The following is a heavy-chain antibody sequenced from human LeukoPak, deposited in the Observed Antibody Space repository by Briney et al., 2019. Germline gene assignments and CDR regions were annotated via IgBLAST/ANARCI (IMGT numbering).Heavy chain of an antibody. CDR3: ARGTSCTNGVCSPVAYFDY. J-gene: IGHJ4*02. Sequence: ASVKVSCKASGYTFTSYGISWVRQAPGQGLEWMGWISAYNGNTNYAQKLQGRVTMTRDTSISTAYMELSRLRSDDTAVYYCARGTSCTNGVCSPVAYFDYWGQGPLVTVS. D-gene: IGHD2-8*01. V-gene: IGHV1-18*01. CDR2: ISAYNGNT. CDR1: GYTFTSYG.